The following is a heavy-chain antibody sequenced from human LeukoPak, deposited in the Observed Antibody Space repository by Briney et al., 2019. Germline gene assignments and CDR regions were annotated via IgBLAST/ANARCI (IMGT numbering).Heavy chain of an antibody. CDR1: GLTFSDYY. CDR2: ISSSGSTI. D-gene: IGHD6-19*01. CDR3: ARDYPAWAVAGYWFDP. J-gene: IGHJ5*02. Sequence: GGSLRLSCAASGLTFSDYYMSWIRQAPGKGLEWVSYISSSGSTIYYADSVKGRFTISRDNAKNSLYLQMNSLRAEDTAVYYCARDYPAWAVAGYWFDPWGQGTLVTVSS. V-gene: IGHV3-11*01.